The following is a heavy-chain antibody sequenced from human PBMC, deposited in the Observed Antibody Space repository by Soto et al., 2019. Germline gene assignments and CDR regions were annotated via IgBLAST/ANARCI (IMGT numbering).Heavy chain of an antibody. CDR3: ILAYCGGDCYSGQYYFDY. CDR2: IYYSGST. D-gene: IGHD2-21*02. Sequence: SETLSLTCTVSGGSISSSSYYWGWIRQPPGKGLEWIGSIYYSGSTYYNPSLKSRVTISVDTSKNQFSLKLSSVTAADTAVYYPILAYCGGDCYSGQYYFDYWGQGTLVTVSS. CDR1: GGSISSSSYY. V-gene: IGHV4-39*01. J-gene: IGHJ4*02.